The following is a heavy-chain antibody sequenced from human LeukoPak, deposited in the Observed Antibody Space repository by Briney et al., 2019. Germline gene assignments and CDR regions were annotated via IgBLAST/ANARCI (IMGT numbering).Heavy chain of an antibody. CDR2: IKQDGSEK. J-gene: IGHJ4*02. D-gene: IGHD1-26*01. Sequence: PGGSLRLSCAASGFTFSSYWMSWVRQAPGKGLEWVANIKQDGSEKYYVDSVKGRFTISRDNAKNSLYLQMNSLRAEDTAVYYCAKVLVGASHDYWGQGTLVTVSS. CDR1: GFTFSSYW. V-gene: IGHV3-7*01. CDR3: AKVLVGASHDY.